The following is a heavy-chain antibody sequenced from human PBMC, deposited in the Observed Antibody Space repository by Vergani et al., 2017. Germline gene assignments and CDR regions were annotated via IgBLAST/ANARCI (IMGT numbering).Heavy chain of an antibody. D-gene: IGHD5-12*01. CDR3: ARDRVDIVATTTYYYYYYGMDV. CDR1: GFTFNNYG. V-gene: IGHV3-30*03. CDR2: IYYDESRI. J-gene: IGHJ6*02. Sequence: QVQLVESGGGVVQPGRSLRLSCATSGFTFNNYGMHWVRQAPGKGLEWVAFIYYDESRIHYADSVKGRFTISRDNSRNTLYLQMNSLRAEDTAVYYCARDRVDIVATTTYYYYYYGMDVWGQGTTVTVSS.